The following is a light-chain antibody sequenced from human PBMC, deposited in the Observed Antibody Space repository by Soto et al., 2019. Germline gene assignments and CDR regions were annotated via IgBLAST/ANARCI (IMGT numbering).Light chain of an antibody. J-gene: IGKJ4*01. V-gene: IGKV3D-15*01. CDR1: QSVTTR. CDR3: QQYNSWPPVT. Sequence: PGGRATLSCRASQSVTTRLAWYQQKPGQPPRLLIYGASSRATGIPDRFSGSGSGTDFTLTISRLEPEDFAVYYCQQYNSWPPVTFGGGTKVDIK. CDR2: GAS.